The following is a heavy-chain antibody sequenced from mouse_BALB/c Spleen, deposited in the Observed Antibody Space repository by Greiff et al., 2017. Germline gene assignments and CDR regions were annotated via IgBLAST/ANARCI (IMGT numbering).Heavy chain of an antibody. CDR1: GYAFSSSW. D-gene: IGHD2-4*01. CDR2: IYPGDGDT. CDR3: ARDDYAWFAY. J-gene: IGHJ3*01. V-gene: IGHV1-80*01. Sequence: QVQLKESGPELVKPGASVKISCKASGYAFSSSWMNWVQQRPGQGLEWIGRIYPGDGDTNYKGKFKGKATLTADKSSSTAYMQLSSLTSVDSAVYFCARDDYAWFAYWGQGTLVTVSA.